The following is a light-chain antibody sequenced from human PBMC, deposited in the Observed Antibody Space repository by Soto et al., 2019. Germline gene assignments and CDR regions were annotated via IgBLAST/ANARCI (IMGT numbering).Light chain of an antibody. CDR3: QQYDSSPRT. Sequence: DSVLTQSPGTLSLSAGEIATLSCRASQSFTSRSLAWYQQKPGLAPRLLISGTSNRAAGIPDRFSGSGTGTDFTLSISRLEPEDFAVYYCQQYDSSPRTYGQGTKVDI. CDR2: GTS. CDR1: QSFTSRS. J-gene: IGKJ1*01. V-gene: IGKV3-20*01.